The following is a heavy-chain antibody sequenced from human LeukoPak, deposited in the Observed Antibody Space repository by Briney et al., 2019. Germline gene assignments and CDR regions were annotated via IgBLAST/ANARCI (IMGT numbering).Heavy chain of an antibody. V-gene: IGHV1-2*02. Sequence: GASVKVSCKASGYTFTGYYMHWVRQAPGQGLEGMGWINPNSGGTNYAQKFQGRVTMTRDTSISTAHMELSRLGFHDTAVYYCASGPSFDSSGRGFDYWGEGNLVTVSS. D-gene: IGHD3-22*01. CDR1: GYTFTGYY. CDR2: INPNSGGT. CDR3: ASGPSFDSSGRGFDY. J-gene: IGHJ4*02.